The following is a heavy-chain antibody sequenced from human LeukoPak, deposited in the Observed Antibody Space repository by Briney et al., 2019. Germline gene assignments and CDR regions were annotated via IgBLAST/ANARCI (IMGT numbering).Heavy chain of an antibody. D-gene: IGHD2-15*01. Sequence: GGSLRLSCAASGFTFSSYAMHWVRQAPGKGLEWVAVISYDGSNKYYADSVKGRFTISRDNAKNTLYLQMNSLRVDDTAVYYCPRAMLHDNWFDPWGQGSLVTVSS. CDR1: GFTFSSYA. CDR3: PRAMLHDNWFDP. J-gene: IGHJ5*02. CDR2: ISYDGSNK. V-gene: IGHV3-30*04.